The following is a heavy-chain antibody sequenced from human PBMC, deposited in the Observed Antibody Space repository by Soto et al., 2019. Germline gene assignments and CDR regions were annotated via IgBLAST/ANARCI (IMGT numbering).Heavy chain of an antibody. V-gene: IGHV3-74*03. J-gene: IGHJ4*02. CDR3: VSYSWSYDLSSSDS. CDR2: MNSGGSNI. D-gene: IGHD1-26*01. CDR1: GVNLSNYW. Sequence: PGGSLKLSCTASGVNLSNYWMHWVRQAPGKGLVWVSRMNSGGSNIEYADSVKGRFTISRDNARNTLYLQMDSLRVEDKAVYYCVSYSWSYDLSSSDSWGQGTLVTVSS.